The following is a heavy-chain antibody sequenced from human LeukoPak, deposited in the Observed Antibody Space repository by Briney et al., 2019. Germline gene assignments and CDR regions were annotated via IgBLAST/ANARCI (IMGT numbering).Heavy chain of an antibody. CDR1: GDSISSSGDY. CDR3: AGIGATYPHYYMDV. CDR2: IYYSGST. J-gene: IGHJ6*03. V-gene: IGHV4-39*01. Sequence: PSETLSLTCSVSGDSISSSGDYWGWIRQPPGKGLEWIGNIYYSGSTYYNPSLKSRVTIAVDTSKNQFSLKLSSLTVADTAVYYCAGIGATYPHYYMDVWGKGTTVTVSS. D-gene: IGHD3-16*01.